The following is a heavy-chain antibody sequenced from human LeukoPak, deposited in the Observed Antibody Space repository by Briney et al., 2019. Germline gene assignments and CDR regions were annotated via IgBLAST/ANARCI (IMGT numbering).Heavy chain of an antibody. CDR3: AREIVGEGNFDC. Sequence: LWGALRLSCAASGFTFSDLAMHWVRQAPGKGLEWVAVISYDGTKESYADSVKGRFTISRDNSKNTLFLQMDSLRAEDTALYYCAREIVGEGNFDCWGQGTLVTVSS. D-gene: IGHD2-15*01. J-gene: IGHJ4*02. CDR1: GFTFSDLA. CDR2: ISYDGTKE. V-gene: IGHV3-30*03.